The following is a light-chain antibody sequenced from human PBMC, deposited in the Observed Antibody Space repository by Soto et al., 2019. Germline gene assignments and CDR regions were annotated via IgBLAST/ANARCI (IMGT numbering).Light chain of an antibody. CDR3: QQRAGSST. CDR1: QSVSNQ. CDR2: DAS. V-gene: IGKV3-11*01. Sequence: EIVLTQSPVTLSLSPGERATLSCRASQSVSNQLAWYQQKPGQAPRLLIYDASRRVTGIPPRFSGSGSGTAFTLTLSSLETDDFAVYYGQQRAGSSTFGQGTRLEIK. J-gene: IGKJ5*01.